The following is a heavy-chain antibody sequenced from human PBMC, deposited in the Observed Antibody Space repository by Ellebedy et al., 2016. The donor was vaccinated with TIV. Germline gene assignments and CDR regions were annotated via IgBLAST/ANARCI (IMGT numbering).Heavy chain of an antibody. CDR2: ISGTGSSTT. V-gene: IGHV3-23*01. J-gene: IGHJ4*02. CDR3: VRGAGSYHFDY. CDR1: GFTFSSYA. D-gene: IGHD1-26*01. Sequence: GESLKISCVASGFTFSSYAMSWVRQAPGKGLDWVSAISGTGSSTTHYADSVKGLFTISRDNSKNTLYLQMNSLRAEDTAVYYCVRGAGSYHFDYWGQGTLVTV.